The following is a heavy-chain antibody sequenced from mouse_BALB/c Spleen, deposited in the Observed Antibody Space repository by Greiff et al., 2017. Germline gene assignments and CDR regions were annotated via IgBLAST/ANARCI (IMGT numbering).Heavy chain of an antibody. J-gene: IGHJ4*01. V-gene: IGHV2-6-5*01. D-gene: IGHD1-1*01. Sequence: VKLKQSGPGLVAPSQSLSITCTVSGFSLTDYGVSWIRQPPGKGLEWLGVIWGGGSTYYNSALKSRLSISKDNSKSQVFLKMNSLQTDDTAMYYCAKPATSYYYAMDYWGQGTSVTVSS. CDR3: AKPATSYYYAMDY. CDR1: GFSLTDYG. CDR2: IWGGGST.